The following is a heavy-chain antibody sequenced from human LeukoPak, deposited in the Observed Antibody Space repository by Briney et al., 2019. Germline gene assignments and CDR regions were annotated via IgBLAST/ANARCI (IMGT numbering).Heavy chain of an antibody. D-gene: IGHD6-13*01. CDR1: GYTFTSYY. CDR2: INPSGGST. V-gene: IGHV1-46*01. CDR3: ARDKPRRVLARQLATGGWFDP. J-gene: IGHJ5*02. Sequence: ASVKVSCKASGYTFTSYYMHWVRQAPGQGLEWMGIINPSGGSTSYAQKFQGRVTMTRDMSTSTVYMELSSLRSEDTAVYYCARDKPRRVLARQLATGGWFDPWGQGTLVTVSS.